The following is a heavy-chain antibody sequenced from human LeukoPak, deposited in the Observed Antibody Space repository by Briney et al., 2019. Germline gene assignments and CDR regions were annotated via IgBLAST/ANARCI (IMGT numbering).Heavy chain of an antibody. V-gene: IGHV1-18*01. CDR2: ISAYNGNT. J-gene: IGHJ5*02. CDR3: ARARSGAVARNYNWFDP. D-gene: IGHD6-19*01. CDR1: DYTFSKYG. Sequence: GASVKVSCQASDYTFSKYGIIWVRQAPGQGLEWMGWISAYNGNTNYAQNLQGRVTMTTDTSTSTAYMELRSLTSDDTAVYYCARARSGAVARNYNWFDPWGQGTLVTVSS.